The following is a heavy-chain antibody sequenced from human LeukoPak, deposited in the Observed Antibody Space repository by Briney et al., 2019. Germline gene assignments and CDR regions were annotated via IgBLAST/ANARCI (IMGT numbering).Heavy chain of an antibody. CDR1: GDSISSY. D-gene: IGHD2-2*01. V-gene: IGHV4-59*05. CDR3: ARPQGFQLLDFEY. Sequence: PSETLSLTCIVSGDSISSYWSWIRQPAGKGLEWIGSIYYSGSTYYNPSLKSRVTISVDTSKNQFSLKLSSVTAADTAVYYCARPQGFQLLDFEYWGQGTLVTVSS. J-gene: IGHJ4*02. CDR2: IYYSGST.